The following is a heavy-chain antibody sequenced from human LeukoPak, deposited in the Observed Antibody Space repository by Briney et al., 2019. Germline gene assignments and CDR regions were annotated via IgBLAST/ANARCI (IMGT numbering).Heavy chain of an antibody. CDR2: IYHNGST. D-gene: IGHD3-9*01. CDR3: ARHPPFYDIFTGSYKDC. Sequence: SETLSLTCTVSDASISSGTYYWGWIRQPPGKGLEWIGSIYHNGSTSYNPSLKSRVTISVDTSKNHFSLKLTSVTAADTAVYYCARHPPFYDIFTGSYKDCWGQGTLVTVSS. CDR1: DASISSGTYY. V-gene: IGHV4-39*02. J-gene: IGHJ4*02.